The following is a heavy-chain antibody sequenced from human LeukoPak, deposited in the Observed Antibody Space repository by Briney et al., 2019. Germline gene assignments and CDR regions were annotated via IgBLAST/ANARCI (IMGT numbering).Heavy chain of an antibody. CDR3: ARVYSSGSRPYPGRNDY. J-gene: IGHJ4*02. CDR1: GYTFTSYG. V-gene: IGHV1-2*02. D-gene: IGHD6-19*01. Sequence: ASVKVSCKASGYTFTSYGISWVRQAPGQGLEWMGWINPNSGGTNYAQKFQGRVTMTRDTSISTAYMELSRLRSDDTAVYYCARVYSSGSRPYPGRNDYWGQGTLVTVSS. CDR2: INPNSGGT.